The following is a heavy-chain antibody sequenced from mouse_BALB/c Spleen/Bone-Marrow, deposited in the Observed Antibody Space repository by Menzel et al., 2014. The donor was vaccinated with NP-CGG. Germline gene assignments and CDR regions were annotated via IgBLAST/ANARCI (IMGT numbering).Heavy chain of an antibody. D-gene: IGHD3-1*01. J-gene: IGHJ4*01. Sequence: QVQLQQSGAELVKPGASVKLSCKASGYTFTSYWMHWVKQRPGQGLEWIGEIDPXDSYTNYNQKFKGKATLTVDKSSSTAYMQLSSLTSEDSAVYYCATARATSYAMDYWGQGTSVTVSS. V-gene: IGHV1-69*02. CDR3: ATARATSYAMDY. CDR1: GYTFTSYW. CDR2: IDPXDSYT.